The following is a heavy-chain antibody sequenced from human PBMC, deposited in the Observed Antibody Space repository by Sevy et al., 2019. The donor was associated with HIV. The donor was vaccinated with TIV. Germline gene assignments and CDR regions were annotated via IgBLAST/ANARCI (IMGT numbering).Heavy chain of an antibody. D-gene: IGHD2-2*01. CDR2: LSFACGRI. CDR1: GFTFSNAW. Sequence: GGSLRLSCAASGFTFSNAWMSWVRQAPGKGLEWVSTLSFACGRINYADSVKGRFTMSRDDSRNTFYLQMDSLRAEDTAIYYCAREGCSKPHDYWGQGTLVTVSS. V-gene: IGHV3-23*01. J-gene: IGHJ4*02. CDR3: AREGCSKPHDY.